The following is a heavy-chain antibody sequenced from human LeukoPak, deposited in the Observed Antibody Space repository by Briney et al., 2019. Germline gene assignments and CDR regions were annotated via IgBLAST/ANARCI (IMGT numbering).Heavy chain of an antibody. V-gene: IGHV3-53*01. J-gene: IGHJ6*03. CDR1: GFTVSSNY. CDR2: IYSGGST. Sequence: QAGGSLRLSCAASGFTVSSNYMSWVRQAPGKGLEWVSVIYSGGSTYYADSVKGRFTISRDNSKNTLYLQMNSLRAEDTAVYYCARTRGYSYGRSLYVDVWGKGTTVTISS. D-gene: IGHD5-18*01. CDR3: ARTRGYSYGRSLYVDV.